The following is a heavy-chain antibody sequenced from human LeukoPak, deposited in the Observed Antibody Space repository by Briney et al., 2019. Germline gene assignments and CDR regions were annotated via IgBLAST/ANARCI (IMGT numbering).Heavy chain of an antibody. J-gene: IGHJ4*02. CDR1: GFSLRNYG. CDR2: TSSDLNVK. D-gene: IGHD3-10*01. V-gene: IGHV3-30*03. Sequence: GRSLRLSCAASGFSLRNYGMHWVRQAPGKGLEWVAVTSSDLNVKLYADSVKGRFTISRDNSRSTLYLQMNSLRPEDTAIYYCAREGYYGSGSPPSLYFDYWGQGTLVTVSS. CDR3: AREGYYGSGSPPSLYFDY.